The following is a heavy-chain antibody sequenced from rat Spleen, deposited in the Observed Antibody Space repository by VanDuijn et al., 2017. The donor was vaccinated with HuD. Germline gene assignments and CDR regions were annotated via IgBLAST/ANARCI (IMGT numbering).Heavy chain of an antibody. CDR2: IIYDGSST. D-gene: IGHD1-9*01. CDR3: ARRPTYYGYTYRYFDF. J-gene: IGHJ1*01. CDR1: GFTFSDYA. V-gene: IGHV5-17*01. Sequence: EVQLVESGGGFVQPGRSLKLSCAASGFTFSDYAMAWVRQAPKKGLEWVATIIYDGSSTYYRDSVKGRFTISRDNAKSTLYLQMDSLRSEDTATYYCARRPTYYGYTYRYFDFWGPGTMVTVSS.